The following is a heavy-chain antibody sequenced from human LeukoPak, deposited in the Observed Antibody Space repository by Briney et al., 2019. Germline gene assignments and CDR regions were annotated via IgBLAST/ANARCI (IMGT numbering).Heavy chain of an antibody. CDR1: GFTFSSYG. CDR3: AKPTTVLTSYYFDY. Sequence: GGSLRLSCAASGFTFSSYGMQWVRQAPGKGLERVAIISYDGRDKFYEDSVKGRFTISRDNSKNTLYLQMNNLRAEDTAVYYCAKPTTVLTSYYFDYWGQGTLVTVSS. V-gene: IGHV3-30*18. CDR2: ISYDGRDK. J-gene: IGHJ4*02. D-gene: IGHD4-23*01.